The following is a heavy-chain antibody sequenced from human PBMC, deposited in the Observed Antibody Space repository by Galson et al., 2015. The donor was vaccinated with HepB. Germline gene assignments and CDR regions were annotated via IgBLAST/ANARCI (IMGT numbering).Heavy chain of an antibody. V-gene: IGHV3-21*01. CDR3: ARVFGDYGDHDYFED. Sequence: SLRLSCAASGFTFSSYSMNWVRQAPGKGLEWVSSISSSSTYIYYADSLKGRFTISRDNAKNSLYLQMNSLRAEDTAVYYCARVFGDYGDHDYFEDWGQGTLVTVSS. CDR2: ISSSSTYI. J-gene: IGHJ4*02. CDR1: GFTFSSYS. D-gene: IGHD4-17*01.